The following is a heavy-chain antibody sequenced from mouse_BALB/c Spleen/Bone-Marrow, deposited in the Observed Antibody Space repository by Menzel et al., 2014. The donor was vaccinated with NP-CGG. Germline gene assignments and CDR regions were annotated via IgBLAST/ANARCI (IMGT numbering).Heavy chain of an antibody. CDR2: IYPGNSDT. CDR1: GYTFSNYW. D-gene: IGHD3-1*01. CDR3: TTLARNNFDY. V-gene: IGHV1-5*01. Sequence: EVQLQQSGTVLARPGAAVKMSCKASGYTFSNYWMHWAKQRPGQGLEWIGTIYPGNSDTTYNQNFKGKAKLTAVTSTSTAYMELSSLTNEDSAVYYCTTLARNNFDYWGQGTTLAVSS. J-gene: IGHJ2*01.